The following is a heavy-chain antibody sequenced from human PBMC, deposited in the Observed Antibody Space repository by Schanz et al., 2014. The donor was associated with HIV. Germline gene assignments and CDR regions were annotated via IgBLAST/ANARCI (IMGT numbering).Heavy chain of an antibody. CDR2: ISWNSGSI. CDR1: GFTFSSYA. J-gene: IGHJ6*02. CDR3: AKAKSPWTFYYYGMDV. Sequence: EVQLLESGGGLVQPGGSLRLSCADSGFTFSSYAMSWVRQAPGKGLEWVSGISWNSGSIGYADSVKGRFTISRDNAKNSLYLQMNSLRAEDTALYYCAKAKSPWTFYYYGMDVWGQGTTVTVSS. V-gene: IGHV3-9*01.